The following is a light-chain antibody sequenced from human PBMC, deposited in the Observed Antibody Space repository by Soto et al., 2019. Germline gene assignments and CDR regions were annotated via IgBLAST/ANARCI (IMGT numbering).Light chain of an antibody. V-gene: IGKV3-11*01. Sequence: SSQSVSSYLAWYQQKPGQAPRLLIYDASNRATGIPARFSGSGSGTDFTLTISSLEPEDFAVYYCQQRSNWPPITFGQGTRLEIK. CDR2: DAS. CDR1: QSVSSY. J-gene: IGKJ5*01. CDR3: QQRSNWPPIT.